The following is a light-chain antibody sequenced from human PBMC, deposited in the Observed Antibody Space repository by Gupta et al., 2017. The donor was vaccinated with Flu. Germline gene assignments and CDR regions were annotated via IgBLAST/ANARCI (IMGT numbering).Light chain of an antibody. Sequence: ERATLSCRASQSVSNNYFAWYQQKPGQAPRLLIYDASRRATGIPDRFSGSGSGTDFTLTISRLEPEDFAQYYCQQYGSSPFTFGPGTKVDVK. CDR1: QSVSNNY. J-gene: IGKJ3*01. CDR2: DAS. CDR3: QQYGSSPFT. V-gene: IGKV3-20*01.